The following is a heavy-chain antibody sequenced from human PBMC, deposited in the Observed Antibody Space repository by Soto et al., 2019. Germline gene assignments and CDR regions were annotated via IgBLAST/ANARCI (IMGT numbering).Heavy chain of an antibody. V-gene: IGHV4-39*01. CDR2: IYYSGST. J-gene: IGHJ4*02. D-gene: IGHD3-10*01. Sequence: PSETLSLTCTVSGGSISSSSYYWGWIRQPPGKGLEWIGSIYYSGSTYYNPSLKSRVTISVDTSKNQFSLKLSSVTDADTAVYYCALYGSGSYAVYWGQGTLVTVSS. CDR3: ALYGSGSYAVY. CDR1: GGSISSSSYY.